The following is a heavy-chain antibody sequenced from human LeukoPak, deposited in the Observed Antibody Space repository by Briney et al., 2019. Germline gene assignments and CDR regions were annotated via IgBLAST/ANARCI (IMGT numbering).Heavy chain of an antibody. Sequence: TGGSLRLSCADSEFTFCSYGMHWVRQAPGKGLEWVAFIRYDGSNKYYADSVKGRFTISRDNSKNTLYLQMNSLRAEDTAVYYCAKDGYEIVVVITTSPYYFDYWGQGTLVTVSS. D-gene: IGHD3-22*01. J-gene: IGHJ4*02. CDR3: AKDGYEIVVVITTSPYYFDY. V-gene: IGHV3-30*02. CDR2: IRYDGSNK. CDR1: EFTFCSYG.